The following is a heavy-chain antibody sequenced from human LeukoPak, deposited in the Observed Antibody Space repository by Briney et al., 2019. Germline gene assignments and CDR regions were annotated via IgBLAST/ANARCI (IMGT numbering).Heavy chain of an antibody. J-gene: IGHJ5*02. D-gene: IGHD3-10*01. CDR3: AKDLWFGELSSGNWFDP. Sequence: GGSLRLSCAASGFSFSSYEMNWVRQAPGKGLEWVSAISGSGAITYYADAVKGRFTISRDNSKNTLYLQMNSLRAEDTAVYYCAKDLWFGELSSGNWFDPWGQGTLVTVSS. CDR2: ISGSGAIT. V-gene: IGHV3-23*01. CDR1: GFSFSSYE.